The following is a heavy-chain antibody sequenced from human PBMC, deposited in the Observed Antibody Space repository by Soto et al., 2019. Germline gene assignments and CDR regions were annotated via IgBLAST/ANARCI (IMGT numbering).Heavy chain of an antibody. CDR3: ARGPIMVYAWFDP. D-gene: IGHD2-8*01. CDR2: INPSGGST. J-gene: IGHJ5*02. CDR1: GSTFTSCY. V-gene: IGHV1-46*01. Sequence: ASVKVSYRAAGSTFTSCYMHWVRKDTGQGLEWMGIINPSGGSTSYAQKFQGRVTMTRDTSTSTVYMELSSLRSEDTAVYYCARGPIMVYAWFDPWGQGTLVTVSS.